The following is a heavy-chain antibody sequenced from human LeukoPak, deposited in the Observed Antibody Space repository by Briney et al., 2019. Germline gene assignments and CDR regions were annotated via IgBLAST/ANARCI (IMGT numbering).Heavy chain of an antibody. CDR1: GFTFSSYS. Sequence: GGSLRLSCAASGFTFSSYSMNWVRQAPGKGLEWVSSISGRSTYIYYADSLRGRFTISRDNAKNSLYLQMNSLRAEDTAVYYCARDSGSYGREYYFDYWGQGTLVTVSS. J-gene: IGHJ4*02. D-gene: IGHD1-26*01. CDR2: ISGRSTYI. CDR3: ARDSGSYGREYYFDY. V-gene: IGHV3-21*01.